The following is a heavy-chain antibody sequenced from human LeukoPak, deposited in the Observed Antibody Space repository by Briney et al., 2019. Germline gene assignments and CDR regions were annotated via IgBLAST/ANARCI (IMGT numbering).Heavy chain of an antibody. J-gene: IGHJ5*02. CDR2: IYHSGST. V-gene: IGHV4-38-2*01. D-gene: IGHD3-3*01. CDR3: ARLFGPSGFGMVLWFDP. CDR1: GYSISSGYY. Sequence: SETLSLTCAVSGYSISSGYYWGWIRQPPGKGLEWIGSIYHSGSTYYNPSLKSRVTISVDTSKNQFSLKLSSVTAADTAVYYCARLFGPSGFGMVLWFDPWGQGTLVTVSS.